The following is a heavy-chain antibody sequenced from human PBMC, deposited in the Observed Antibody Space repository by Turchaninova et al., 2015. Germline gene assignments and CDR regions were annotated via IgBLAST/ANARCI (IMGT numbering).Heavy chain of an antibody. J-gene: IGHJ4*02. CDR2: MSSDGRNK. Sequence: QVQLVGSGGGVVRPGGSLELPVEGSGFSFSIYALQWGRQAPGKGLEWVSVMSSDGRNKYYVDSVKGRFTISRDISKNTLYLQMNSLRTEDTALYYCARDRSPGYSGNDYWGQGTLVTVSS. V-gene: IGHV3-30-3*01. CDR1: GFSFSIYA. CDR3: ARDRSPGYSGNDY. D-gene: IGHD3-22*01.